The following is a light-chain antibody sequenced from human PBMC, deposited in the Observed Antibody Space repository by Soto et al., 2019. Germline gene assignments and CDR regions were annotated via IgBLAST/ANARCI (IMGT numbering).Light chain of an antibody. CDR3: QQRSNWPWLT. CDR1: QSVNTY. J-gene: IGKJ4*01. CDR2: DVF. Sequence: EIVLTQSPATLSLSPGERATLSCRASQSVNTYLAWYQQKPGQAPRLLIYDVFNRATGIPARFSGSGSGTDCTLTISSLEPEDFAVYYCQQRSNWPWLTFGGGTRVEIK. V-gene: IGKV3-11*01.